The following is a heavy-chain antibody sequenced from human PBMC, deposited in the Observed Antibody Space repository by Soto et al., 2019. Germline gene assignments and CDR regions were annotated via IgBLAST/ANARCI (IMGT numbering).Heavy chain of an antibody. CDR2: IIPIFGTA. Sequence: SVKVACQASGGTFSIYSISWVRQAPGQGLEWMGGIIPIFGTANYAQKFQGRVTITADESTSKAYMELSSLRSEDTAEYYCASSHLQGDSSAAFNYWAQATLVTVSS. D-gene: IGHD3-22*01. V-gene: IGHV1-69*01. CDR1: GGTFSIYS. CDR3: ASSHLQGDSSAAFNY. J-gene: IGHJ4*02.